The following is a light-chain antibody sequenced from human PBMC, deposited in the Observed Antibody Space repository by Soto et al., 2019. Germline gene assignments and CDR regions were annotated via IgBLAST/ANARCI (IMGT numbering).Light chain of an antibody. Sequence: QSALTQPRSVSGSPGQSVTISCTGTSSDVGGYNYVSWYQQHPGKPPKLMIYDVSKRPSGVTDRFSGSKSVNTASLTISGLQAEDDADYYCFSSAGSYTEVFGTGTKLTVL. CDR1: SSDVGGYNY. J-gene: IGLJ1*01. V-gene: IGLV2-11*01. CDR3: FSSAGSYTEV. CDR2: DVS.